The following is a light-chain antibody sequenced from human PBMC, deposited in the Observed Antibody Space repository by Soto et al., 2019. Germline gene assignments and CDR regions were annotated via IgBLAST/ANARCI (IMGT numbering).Light chain of an antibody. CDR3: QQYTSWPLT. V-gene: IGKV3-15*01. Sequence: EIVMTHSPATLSVSPSEIATLSCRASQSVASNLAWYRQKPGQAPRLLIYGASTRATGIPARFSGSGSGTEFTLTISSLQSEDFAVYYCQQYTSWPLTFGQGTRLEIK. CDR2: GAS. J-gene: IGKJ5*01. CDR1: QSVASN.